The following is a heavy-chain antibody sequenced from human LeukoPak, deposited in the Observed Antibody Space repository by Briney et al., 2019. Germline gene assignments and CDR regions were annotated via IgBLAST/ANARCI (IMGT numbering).Heavy chain of an antibody. J-gene: IGHJ4*02. Sequence: ISCTSIYIYYADSVKRPFTISRDNPKNSLYLQMNSLRAEDTAVYYCARDPYYYDSRDVSRIDYWGQGTLVTVSS. CDR3: ARDPYYYDSRDVSRIDY. D-gene: IGHD3-22*01. V-gene: IGHV3-21*01. CDR2: ISCTSIYI.